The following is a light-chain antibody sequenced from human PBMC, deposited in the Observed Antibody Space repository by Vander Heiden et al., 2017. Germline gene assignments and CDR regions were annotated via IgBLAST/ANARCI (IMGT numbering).Light chain of an antibody. CDR2: AAS. Sequence: MTPSPSARSASVGDRVTITCRASQSISSYLNWDQQKPGKAPKLLIDAASSLQSGVPSRFSGSGSGTDFTLTISSLQPEDFATYYCQQSYSTPTTFGQGTRVEIK. CDR3: QQSYSTPTT. J-gene: IGKJ1*01. V-gene: IGKV1-39*01. CDR1: QSISSY.